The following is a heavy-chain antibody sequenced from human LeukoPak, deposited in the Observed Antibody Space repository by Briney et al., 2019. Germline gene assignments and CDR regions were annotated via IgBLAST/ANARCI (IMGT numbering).Heavy chain of an antibody. D-gene: IGHD6-19*01. CDR2: IFYSGST. J-gene: IGHJ5*02. V-gene: IGHV4-39*07. CDR3: ARDSSGWYGWFDP. CDR1: GGSISTSNYY. Sequence: SETLSLTCTVSGGSISTSNYYWGWIRQPPGKGLEWIGNIFYSGSTYYSPSLRSRVTISLDTSRNQFSLKLNSVTAADTAVYYCARDSSGWYGWFDPWGQGTLVTVSS.